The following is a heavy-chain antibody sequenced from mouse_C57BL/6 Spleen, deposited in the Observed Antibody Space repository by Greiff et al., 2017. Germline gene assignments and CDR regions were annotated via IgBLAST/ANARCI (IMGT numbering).Heavy chain of an antibody. V-gene: IGHV1-55*01. J-gene: IGHJ4*01. CDR3: ARGDYYGSSYGYAMDY. CDR2: IYPGSGST. Sequence: QVQLQQPGAELVKPGASVKMSCKASGYTFTSYWITWVKQRPGQGLEWIGDIYPGSGSTNYNEKFKSKATLTVDTSSSTAYMQLSSLTSEDSAVYYCARGDYYGSSYGYAMDYRGQGTSVTVSS. D-gene: IGHD1-1*01. CDR1: GYTFTSYW.